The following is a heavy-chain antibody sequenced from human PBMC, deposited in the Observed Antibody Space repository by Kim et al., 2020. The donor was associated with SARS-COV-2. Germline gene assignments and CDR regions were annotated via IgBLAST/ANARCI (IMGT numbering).Heavy chain of an antibody. CDR3: ARAVFSSGWFPYWYFDL. CDR1: GFTFSSYW. Sequence: GGSLRLSCAASGFTFSSYWMSWVRQAPGKGLEWVANIKQDGSEKYYVDSVKGRFTISRDNAKNSLYLQMNSLRAEDTAVYYCARAVFSSGWFPYWYFDLWGRGTLVTVSS. V-gene: IGHV3-7*01. D-gene: IGHD6-19*01. J-gene: IGHJ2*01. CDR2: IKQDGSEK.